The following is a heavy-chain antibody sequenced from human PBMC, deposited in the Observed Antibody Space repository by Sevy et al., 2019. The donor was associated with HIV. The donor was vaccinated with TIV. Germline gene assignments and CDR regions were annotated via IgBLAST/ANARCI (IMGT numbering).Heavy chain of an antibody. J-gene: IGHJ4*02. Sequence: GGSLRPSCTASGFSFGDYTLNWFRQAPGKGLEWVGFINSKPYGGTTEYAASVKGRFIISRDDSKSIAFLHMNSLKTGDAAVYYWARGGGSGGTYSVDFAYWGQGTLVTVSS. CDR3: ARGGGSGGTYSVDFAY. D-gene: IGHD1-26*01. CDR2: INSKPYGGTT. CDR1: GFSFGDYT. V-gene: IGHV3-49*03.